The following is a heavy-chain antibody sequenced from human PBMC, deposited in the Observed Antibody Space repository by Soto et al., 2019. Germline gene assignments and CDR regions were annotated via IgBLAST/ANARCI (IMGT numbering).Heavy chain of an antibody. D-gene: IGHD6-19*01. CDR3: ARLHQSSGSIDY. J-gene: IGHJ4*02. CDR1: GGSISSYY. V-gene: IGHV4-59*08. Sequence: QVQLQKSGPGLVKPSETLSLTCTVSGGSISSYYWSWIRQPPGKGLEWIGYIYYSGSTSYNPSLKSRVTISVDTSTNQFSLKLSSVTAADTAVHYCARLHQSSGSIDYWGQGTLGTVSS. CDR2: IYYSGST.